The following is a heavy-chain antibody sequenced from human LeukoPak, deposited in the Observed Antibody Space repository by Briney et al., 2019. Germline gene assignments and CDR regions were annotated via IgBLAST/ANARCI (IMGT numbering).Heavy chain of an antibody. CDR3: ARARDSSSWAYYFDY. Sequence: SETLSLTCTVSGGSISSYYWSWIRQPPGKGLQWIGYIYYSGSTNYNPSLKSRVTISVDTSKNQFSLKLSSVTAADTAVYYCARARDSSSWAYYFDYWGQGTLVTVSS. CDR2: IYYSGST. V-gene: IGHV4-59*01. CDR1: GGSISSYY. D-gene: IGHD6-13*01. J-gene: IGHJ4*02.